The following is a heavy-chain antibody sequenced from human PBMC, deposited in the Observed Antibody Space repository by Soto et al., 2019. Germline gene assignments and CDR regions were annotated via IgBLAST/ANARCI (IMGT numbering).Heavy chain of an antibody. V-gene: IGHV1-8*01. D-gene: IGHD2-2*01. J-gene: IGHJ6*02. CDR2: MNPNSGNT. CDR3: ARGPPADIVVVPANYYYYGMDV. Sequence: GASVKVSCKASGYTFTSYDINWVRQATGQGLEWMGWMNPNSGNTGYAQKFQGRVTMTRNTSISTAYMELSSLRSEDTAVDYCARGPPADIVVVPANYYYYGMDVWGQGTTVTVSS. CDR1: GYTFTSYD.